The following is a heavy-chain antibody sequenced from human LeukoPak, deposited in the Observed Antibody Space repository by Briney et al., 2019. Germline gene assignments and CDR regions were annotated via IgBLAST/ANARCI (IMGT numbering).Heavy chain of an antibody. D-gene: IGHD2-15*01. V-gene: IGHV1-69*13. J-gene: IGHJ3*02. CDR1: GGTFSSYA. Sequence: SVTVSCKASGGTFSSYAISWVRQAPGQGLEWMGGIIPIFGTANYAQKFQGRVTITADESTSTAYMELSSLRSEDTAVYYCARSLAATAAFDIWGQGTMVTVSS. CDR2: IIPIFGTA. CDR3: ARSLAATAAFDI.